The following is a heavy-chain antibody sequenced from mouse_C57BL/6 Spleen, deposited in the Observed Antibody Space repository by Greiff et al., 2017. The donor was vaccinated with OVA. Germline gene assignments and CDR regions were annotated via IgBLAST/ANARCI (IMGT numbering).Heavy chain of an antibody. CDR1: GFTFSDYY. V-gene: IGHV5-12*01. D-gene: IGHD2-3*01. Sequence: EVKLMESGGGLVQPGGSLKLSCAASGFTFSDYYMYWVRQTPEKRLEWVAYISKGGGSTYYPDTVKGRFTISRDNAKNTLYLQMSRLKSEDTAMYYCARQGDDGYLYAMDYWGQGTSVTVSS. CDR3: ARQGDDGYLYAMDY. J-gene: IGHJ4*01. CDR2: ISKGGGST.